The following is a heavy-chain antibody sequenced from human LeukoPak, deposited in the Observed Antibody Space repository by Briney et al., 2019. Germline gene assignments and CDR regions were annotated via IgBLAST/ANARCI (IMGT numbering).Heavy chain of an antibody. CDR3: AKVISSSCGIGGY. Sequence: PGGSLKLSCAASGFTFSGSAMHWVRQASGKGLEWVSAICASGGSTYYADSVKGRFTISRDTSKNTLYLQMNSLRAEDTAVYYCAKVISSSCGIGGYWGQGTLVTVSS. CDR2: ICASGGST. CDR1: GFTFSGSA. D-gene: IGHD6-13*01. V-gene: IGHV3-23*01. J-gene: IGHJ4*02.